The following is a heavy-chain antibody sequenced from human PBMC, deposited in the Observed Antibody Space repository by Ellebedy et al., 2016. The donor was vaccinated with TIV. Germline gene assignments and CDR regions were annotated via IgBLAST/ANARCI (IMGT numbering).Heavy chain of an antibody. Sequence: GESLKISCAASGFSFRSYWMSWVRQAPGKGLEWVANIYQDGSDQYYVDSVKGRLTISRDNANKLLFIQMNRLRVENTAVYYCARRGSYGDYAVQVNSWFDRWGQGTLVTVSS. CDR1: GFSFRSYW. D-gene: IGHD4-17*01. V-gene: IGHV3-7*01. CDR3: ARRGSYGDYAVQVNSWFDR. J-gene: IGHJ5*02. CDR2: IYQDGSDQ.